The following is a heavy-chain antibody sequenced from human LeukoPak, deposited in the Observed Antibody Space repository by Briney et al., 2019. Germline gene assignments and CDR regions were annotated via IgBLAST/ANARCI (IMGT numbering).Heavy chain of an antibody. D-gene: IGHD5-18*01. CDR2: IYYSGST. J-gene: IGHJ4*02. CDR1: SGSISSYY. CDR3: ARAGYSYGLAFSGSFDY. V-gene: IGHV4-59*01. Sequence: PSETLSLTCTVSSGSISSYYWSWIRQPPGKGLEWIGYIYYSGSTNYNPSLKSRVTISVDTSKNQFSLKLSSVTAADTAVYYCARAGYSYGLAFSGSFDYWGQGTLVTVSS.